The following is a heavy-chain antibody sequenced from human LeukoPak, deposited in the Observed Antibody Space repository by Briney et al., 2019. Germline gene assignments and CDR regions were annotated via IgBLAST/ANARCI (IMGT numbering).Heavy chain of an antibody. CDR1: GLTFSDYY. D-gene: IGHD3-22*01. V-gene: IGHV3-11*01. J-gene: IGHJ3*02. CDR3: ARGDYYDSSGYQGAFDI. CDR2: ISSSGSTI. Sequence: PGGSLRLSCAASGLTFSDYYMRWIRQAPGKGLEWVSYISSSGSTIYYADSVKGRFTISKDNAKNSLYLQMNSLRAEDTAVYYCARGDYYDSSGYQGAFDIWGQGTMVTVSS.